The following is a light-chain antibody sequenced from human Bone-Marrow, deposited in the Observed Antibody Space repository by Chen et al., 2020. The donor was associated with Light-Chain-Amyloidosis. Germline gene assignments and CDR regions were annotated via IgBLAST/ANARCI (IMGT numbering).Light chain of an antibody. J-gene: IGLJ2*01. Sequence: SYELTQPPSVSVSPGPTARITCSGDDLPTKYAYCYQQKPGQAPVLVIHRDTERPSGISERFSGSSSGTTATLTISGVQAEDEADDHCQSADNSGTSEVIFGGGTKLTVL. CDR3: QSADNSGTSEVI. CDR1: DLPTKY. V-gene: IGLV3-25*03. CDR2: RDT.